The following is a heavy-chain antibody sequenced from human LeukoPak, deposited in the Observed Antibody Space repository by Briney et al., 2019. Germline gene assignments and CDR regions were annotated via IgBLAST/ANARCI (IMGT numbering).Heavy chain of an antibody. CDR2: INPNSGGT. CDR3: AVGVVIISRVSDYYMDV. V-gene: IGHV1-2*02. D-gene: IGHD3-3*01. Sequence: GASVKVSCKASGYTFTGYYMHWVRQAPGQGLEWMGWINPNSGGTNYAQKFQGRVTMTRDTSISTAYMELSRLRSDDTAVYYCAVGVVIISRVSDYYMDVWGKGTTVTVSS. CDR1: GYTFTGYY. J-gene: IGHJ6*03.